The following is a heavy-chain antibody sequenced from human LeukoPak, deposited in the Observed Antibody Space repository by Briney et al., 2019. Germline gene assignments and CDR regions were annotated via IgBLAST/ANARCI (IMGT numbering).Heavy chain of an antibody. V-gene: IGHV4-34*01. CDR3: ARGLHSSSWYLYYFDY. CDR2: INHSGST. Sequence: PSETLSLTCAVYGGSFSGYYWSWIRQPPGKGPEWIGEINHSGSTNYNPSLKSRVTISVDTSNNQFSLKLSSVTAADTAVYYCARGLHSSSWYLYYFDYWGQGTLVTVSS. D-gene: IGHD6-13*01. CDR1: GGSFSGYY. J-gene: IGHJ4*02.